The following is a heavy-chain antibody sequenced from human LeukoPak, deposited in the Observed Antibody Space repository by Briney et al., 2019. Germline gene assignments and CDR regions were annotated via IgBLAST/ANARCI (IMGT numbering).Heavy chain of an antibody. CDR2: IYYSRST. CDR3: ARRKGFGEGYFDS. D-gene: IGHD3-10*01. V-gene: IGHV4-39*01. Sequence: PSETLSLTYTVSGGSISNTLYYWAWIRQPPGKGLESIGSIYYSRSTYYSPSLKSRVTISVDTSKNQFSLKLTSVTAADTAVYYCARRKGFGEGYFDSWGQGTLVTVSS. J-gene: IGHJ4*02. CDR1: GGSISNTLYY.